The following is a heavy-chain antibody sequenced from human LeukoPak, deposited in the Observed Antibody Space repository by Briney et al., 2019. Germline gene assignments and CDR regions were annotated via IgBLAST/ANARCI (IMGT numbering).Heavy chain of an antibody. CDR3: ATPARGIAAAGSKGSFQH. J-gene: IGHJ1*01. D-gene: IGHD6-13*01. V-gene: IGHV1-24*01. CDR2: FDPEDGET. CDR1: GYTLTELS. Sequence: ASVKVSCKVSGYTLTELSMHWVRQAPGKGLEWMGGFDPEDGETIYAQKFQGRVTMTEDTSTDTAYMELRSLRSEDTAVYYCATPARGIAAAGSKGSFQHWGQGTLVTVSS.